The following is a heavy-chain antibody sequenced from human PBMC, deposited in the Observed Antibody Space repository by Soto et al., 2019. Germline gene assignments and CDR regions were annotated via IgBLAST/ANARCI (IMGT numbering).Heavy chain of an antibody. CDR3: ARTRGDGYNSLNY. D-gene: IGHD5-12*01. CDR2: ITGSSSYI. Sequence: EVQLVESGGGLVKPGGSLRLSCAASGFTFNTYSMNWVRQAPGKGLEWVSFITGSSSYIYYADSVKGRFTISRDNAKNSLYLQMNSLRAEDTAVYYCARTRGDGYNSLNYWGQGTLVTVSS. CDR1: GFTFNTYS. J-gene: IGHJ4*02. V-gene: IGHV3-21*01.